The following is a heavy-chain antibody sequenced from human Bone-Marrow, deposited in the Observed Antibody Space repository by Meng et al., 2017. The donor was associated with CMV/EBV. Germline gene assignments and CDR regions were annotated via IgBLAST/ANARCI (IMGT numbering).Heavy chain of an antibody. J-gene: IGHJ3*02. V-gene: IGHV3-49*04. CDR1: GFTFGDYA. Sequence: GESLKISCTASGFTFGDYAMSWVRQAPGKGLEWVGFIRSKAYGGTTEYAASVKGRFTISRDDSKSIAYLQMNSLKTEDTAVYYCTRHYYDSSGYYPDAFEIWGQGTMVTVSS. D-gene: IGHD3-22*01. CDR2: IRSKAYGGTT. CDR3: TRHYYDSSGYYPDAFEI.